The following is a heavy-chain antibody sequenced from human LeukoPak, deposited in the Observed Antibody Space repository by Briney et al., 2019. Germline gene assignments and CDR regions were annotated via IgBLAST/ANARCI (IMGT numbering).Heavy chain of an antibody. D-gene: IGHD4-11*01. CDR1: GFTFNGYY. Sequence: ASVKVSCKAFGFTFNGYYMHWVRQAPGQGLKWMGWVSGYDGRTNYAQNLKGRVTVTAETSTSTVYMELRSLRSDDTAIYYCARDYYNDYEDTFDIWGQGTMVTVSS. CDR2: VSGYDGRT. CDR3: ARDYYNDYEDTFDI. V-gene: IGHV1-18*01. J-gene: IGHJ3*02.